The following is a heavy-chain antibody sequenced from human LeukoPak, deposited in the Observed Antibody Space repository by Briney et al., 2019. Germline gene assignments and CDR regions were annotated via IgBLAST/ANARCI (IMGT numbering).Heavy chain of an antibody. J-gene: IGHJ3*02. CDR2: IYYSGST. CDR3: ARARGLAFDI. CDR1: GGSISSGDYY. Sequence: SETLSLTCTVSGGSISSGDYYWSWIRQPPGKGLEWIGYIYYSGSTYYNPSLKSRVTISVETSKNQFSLKLSSVTAADTAVYYCARARGLAFDIWGQGTMVTVSS. V-gene: IGHV4-30-4*08.